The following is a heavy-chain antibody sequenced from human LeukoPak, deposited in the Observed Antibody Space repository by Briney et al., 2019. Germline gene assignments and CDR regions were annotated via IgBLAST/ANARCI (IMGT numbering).Heavy chain of an antibody. J-gene: IGHJ3*02. D-gene: IGHD3-16*02. Sequence: PGGSLRLSCAASGFTFSSYWMHWVRQAPGKGLVWVSRINSDGSSTSYADSVKGRFTISRDNAKNTLYLQMNSLRAEDTAVYYCARVLGYYDYVWGSYRLGAFDIWGQGTMVTVSS. CDR2: INSDGSST. CDR3: ARVLGYYDYVWGSYRLGAFDI. V-gene: IGHV3-74*01. CDR1: GFTFSSYW.